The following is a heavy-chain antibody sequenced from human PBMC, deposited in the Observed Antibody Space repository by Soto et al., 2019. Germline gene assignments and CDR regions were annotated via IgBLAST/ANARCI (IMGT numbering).Heavy chain of an antibody. J-gene: IGHJ6*02. V-gene: IGHV4-34*01. D-gene: IGHD3-16*02. Sequence: QVQLQQWGAGLLKPSETLSLTCAVYGGSFSGYYWSWIRQPPGKGLEWIGEINHSGSTNYNPSLRSRVTISVDTSKNQFSLKLSSVTAADTAVYYCARGPTYQGLSYYYYYYGMDVWGQGTTVTVSS. CDR3: ARGPTYQGLSYYYYYYGMDV. CDR2: INHSGST. CDR1: GGSFSGYY.